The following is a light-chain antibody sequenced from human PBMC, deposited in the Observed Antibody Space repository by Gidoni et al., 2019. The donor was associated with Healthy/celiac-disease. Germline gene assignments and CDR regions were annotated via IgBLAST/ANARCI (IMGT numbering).Light chain of an antibody. V-gene: IGKV6-21*01. CDR1: QSIGSS. Sequence: EIVLAQSPDFQSVTPKEKVTITCRDSQSIGSSLHWYQQNPDQSPKLLIKYASQSFSGVPSRFSGSGSGTDFTLTINSLEAEDASTDYCHQSSSLPWTFGQGTKVEIK. CDR3: HQSSSLPWT. J-gene: IGKJ1*01. CDR2: YAS.